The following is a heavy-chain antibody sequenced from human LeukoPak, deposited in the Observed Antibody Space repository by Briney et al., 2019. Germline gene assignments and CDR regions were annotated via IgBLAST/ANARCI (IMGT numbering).Heavy chain of an antibody. CDR3: AKVRDGYNWGGYYFDY. V-gene: IGHV3-23*01. Sequence: GGSLRLSCAASGFTFSSYAMSWVRQAPGKGLEWVSAISGSGGSTYYADSVKGRLTISRDNSKNTLYLQMNSLRAEDTAVYYCAKVRDGYNWGGYYFDYWGQGTLVTVSS. J-gene: IGHJ4*02. CDR1: GFTFSSYA. D-gene: IGHD5-24*01. CDR2: ISGSGGST.